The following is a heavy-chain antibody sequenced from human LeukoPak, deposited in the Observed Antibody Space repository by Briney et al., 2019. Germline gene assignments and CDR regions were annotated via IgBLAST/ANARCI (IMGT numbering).Heavy chain of an antibody. J-gene: IGHJ4*02. CDR3: ARYCSSTSCYSRGDY. V-gene: IGHV4-38-2*02. CDR1: GYSISSGYY. D-gene: IGHD2-2*01. Sequence: SETPSLTCTVSGYSISSGYYWGWIRQPPGKGLEWIGSIYHSGSTYYNPSLKSRVTISVDTSKNQFSLKLSSVTAADTAVYYCARYCSSTSCYSRGDYWGQGTLVTVSS. CDR2: IYHSGST.